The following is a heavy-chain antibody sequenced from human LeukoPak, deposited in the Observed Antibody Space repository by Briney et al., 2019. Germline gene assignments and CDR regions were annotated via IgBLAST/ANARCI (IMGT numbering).Heavy chain of an antibody. CDR2: VLPGDSET. J-gene: IGHJ4*02. Sequence: GESLKISCKGSGYSFSSYWIGWVRQMPGKGLEWMGIVLPGDSETRYSPSFQGQVTLSADKSISTAYLQWSSLNASDTAMYYCARRPCIAVPGQYYFDNWGQGTLVTVSS. D-gene: IGHD6-19*01. CDR3: ARRPCIAVPGQYYFDN. V-gene: IGHV5-51*01. CDR1: GYSFSSYW.